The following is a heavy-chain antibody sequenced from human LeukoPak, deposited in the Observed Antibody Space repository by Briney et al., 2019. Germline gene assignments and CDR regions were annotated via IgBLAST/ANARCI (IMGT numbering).Heavy chain of an antibody. V-gene: IGHV3-23*01. CDR1: GFTFSSYA. CDR2: ISDSGGRT. D-gene: IGHD2-8*01. Sequence: GGSLRLSCAASGFTFSSYAMSWVRQAPGKGLEWVSSISDSGGRTYHADSVKGRFTISRDNSKNTLFLQMNSLRAEDTAVYYCAKDREYCTNGVCYSLDYWGQGTLVTVSS. CDR3: AKDREYCTNGVCYSLDY. J-gene: IGHJ4*02.